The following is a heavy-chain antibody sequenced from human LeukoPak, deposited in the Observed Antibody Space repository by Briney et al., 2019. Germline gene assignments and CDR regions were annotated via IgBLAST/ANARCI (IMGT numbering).Heavy chain of an antibody. D-gene: IGHD6-19*01. V-gene: IGHV3-20*01. CDR3: ARTLNSSGWYIRANYYYGMDV. J-gene: IGHJ6*02. CDR1: GFTFDDYG. CDR2: INWNGGST. Sequence: AGGSLRLSCAASGFTFDDYGMSWVRQAPGKGLEWVSCINWNGGSTGYADSVKGRFTISRDNAKNSLYLQMNSLRAEDTALYHCARTLNSSGWYIRANYYYGMDVWGQGTTVTVSS.